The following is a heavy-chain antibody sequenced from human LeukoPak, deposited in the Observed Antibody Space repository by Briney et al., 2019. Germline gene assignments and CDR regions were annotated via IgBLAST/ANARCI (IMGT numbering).Heavy chain of an antibody. D-gene: IGHD2/OR15-2a*01. CDR3: AARRLYYFDY. V-gene: IGHV4-59*03. Sequence: SGTLSLTCTVSGGSISSYYWSWIRRPPGKGLEWIGYIYYSGSTNYNPSLKSRVTISVDTSKNQFSLKLSSVTAADTAVYYCAARRLYYFDYWGQGTLVTVSS. CDR2: IYYSGST. J-gene: IGHJ4*02. CDR1: GGSISSYY.